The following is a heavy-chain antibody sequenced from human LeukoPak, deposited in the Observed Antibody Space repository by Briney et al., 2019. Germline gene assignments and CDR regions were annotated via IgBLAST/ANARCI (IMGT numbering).Heavy chain of an antibody. J-gene: IGHJ4*02. V-gene: IGHV4-30-4*01. CDR3: ARHNNYDYIWGSYRPTGGFDY. D-gene: IGHD3-16*02. CDR1: GGSITSGDSS. CDR2: IDSSGRT. Sequence: SEIRSLTCTVPGGSITSGDSSWTWICQPPGKGLGWIGNIDSSGRTDHNPSLKSRVIISVDTSKNQFSLKLSSVTAADTALYYCARHNNYDYIWGSYRPTGGFDYWGQGTLVTVSS.